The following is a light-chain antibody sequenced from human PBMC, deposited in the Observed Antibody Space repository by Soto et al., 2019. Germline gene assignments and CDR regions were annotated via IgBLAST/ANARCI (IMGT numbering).Light chain of an antibody. CDR2: GAS. J-gene: IGKJ1*01. Sequence: DIQMTQSPSSVSASIGDRVTISCRASRGISNWLVWYQQKPGRAPKLLIYGASSLQIGVPSRFSGSGSGTDFTLTISGLQSDDFATYYXQQYNTYPWTFGQGTKVEIK. CDR3: QQYNTYPWT. CDR1: RGISNW. V-gene: IGKV1D-16*01.